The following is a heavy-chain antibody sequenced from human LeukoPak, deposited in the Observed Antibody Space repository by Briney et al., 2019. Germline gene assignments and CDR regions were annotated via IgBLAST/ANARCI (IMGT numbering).Heavy chain of an antibody. CDR2: IIPILGIA. D-gene: IGHD3-9*01. CDR1: GGTFSSYA. Sequence: VASVKVSCKASGGTFSSYAISWVRQAPGQGLEWMGRIIPILGIANYAQKFQGRVTITADKSTSTAYMELSSLRSEDTAVYYCARDITTGYSSNWGQGTLVTVSS. V-gene: IGHV1-69*04. CDR3: ARDITTGYSSN. J-gene: IGHJ4*02.